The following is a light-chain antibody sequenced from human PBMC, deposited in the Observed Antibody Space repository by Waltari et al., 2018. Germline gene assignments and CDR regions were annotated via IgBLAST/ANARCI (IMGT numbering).Light chain of an antibody. CDR2: GAS. Sequence: EIVLTQSHGTLSLSLGERATVSCRASQSVSRALAWYQPKPGQAPRLLIYGASTRATGIPDRFSGSGSGTDFSLTISRLEPDDFAIYYCQHYLRLPVTFGQGTTVEI. CDR1: QSVSRA. V-gene: IGKV3-20*01. J-gene: IGKJ1*01. CDR3: QHYLRLPVT.